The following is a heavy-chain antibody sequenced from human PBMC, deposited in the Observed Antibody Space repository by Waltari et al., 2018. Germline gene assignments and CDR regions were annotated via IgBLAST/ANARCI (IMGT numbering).Heavy chain of an antibody. CDR1: GYTFTGYY. CDR2: INPNSGGT. V-gene: IGHV1-2*02. D-gene: IGHD3-10*01. J-gene: IGHJ4*02. CDR3: ARSYRVYGSGSLTYNYFDY. Sequence: QVQLVQSGAEVKKPGASVKVSCKASGYTFTGYYMHWVRQAPGQGLEWMGWINPNSGGTNYAQKFQGRVTMTRDTSISTAYMELSRLRSDDTAVYYCARSYRVYGSGSLTYNYFDYWGQGTLVTVSS.